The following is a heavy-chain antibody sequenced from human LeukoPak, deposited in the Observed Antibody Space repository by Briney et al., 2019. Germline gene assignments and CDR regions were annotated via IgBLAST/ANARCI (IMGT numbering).Heavy chain of an antibody. Sequence: AGGSLRLSCAASGFTFSSYAMSWVRQAPGKGLEWVSGIIDNGYITYYANSVRGRFTISRDNSKNTLFLQMSSLRAEDTAVYYCAKLGGQEVHNYYVAVWGKGTTVAVSS. CDR3: AKLGGQEVHNYYVAV. J-gene: IGHJ6*03. CDR1: GFTFSSYA. CDR2: IIDNGYIT. V-gene: IGHV3-23*01. D-gene: IGHD3-16*01.